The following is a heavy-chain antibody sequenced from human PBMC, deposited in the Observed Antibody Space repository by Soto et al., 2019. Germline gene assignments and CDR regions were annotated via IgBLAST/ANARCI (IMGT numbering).Heavy chain of an antibody. D-gene: IGHD1-26*01. CDR1: GYTFTSYY. CDR3: ARETGYGGGYTFSMDV. J-gene: IGHJ6*02. V-gene: IGHV1-46*01. CDR2: FNPASTGA. Sequence: QVQLVQSGAEVMEPGASVKVSCKASGYTFTSYYMHWLRQAPGQGLEWVGFFNPASTGATHAQKFQGRVTITKDTSASTAYLEWSSLGAEDTAIYYCARETGYGGGYTFSMDVWGQGTTVTVSS.